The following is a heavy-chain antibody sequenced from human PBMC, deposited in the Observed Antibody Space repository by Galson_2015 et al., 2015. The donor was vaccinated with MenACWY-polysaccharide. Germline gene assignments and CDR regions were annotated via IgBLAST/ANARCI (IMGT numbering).Heavy chain of an antibody. V-gene: IGHV1-3*03. J-gene: IGHJ5*02. CDR2: INVGTGNT. CDR3: VRGAVSSGNWFDP. Sequence: SVKVSCQASGYSFTSYAMHWVRQAPGQRLEWMGWINVGTGNTRYSEEFQDRVTISRDTSASTLFVELSSLRSEDTAVYYCVRGAVSSGNWFDPWGQGTLVTVSS. CDR1: GYSFTSYA. D-gene: IGHD2-8*02.